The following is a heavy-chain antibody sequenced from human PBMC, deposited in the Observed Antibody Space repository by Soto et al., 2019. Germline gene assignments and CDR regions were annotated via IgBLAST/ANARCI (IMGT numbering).Heavy chain of an antibody. Sequence: EVQLVESGGGLVQPGGSLRLSCAASGFTFSSYWMSWVRQAPGKGLEWVANIKQDGSEKYYVDSVKGRFTISSENAKNSLYLQMNGLGAEDTAVYYCAREGNWSKCYCYSYMDVWGKGTTVTVSS. V-gene: IGHV3-7*01. D-gene: IGHD1-20*01. CDR2: IKQDGSEK. CDR3: AREGNWSKCYCYSYMDV. CDR1: GFTFSSYW. J-gene: IGHJ6*03.